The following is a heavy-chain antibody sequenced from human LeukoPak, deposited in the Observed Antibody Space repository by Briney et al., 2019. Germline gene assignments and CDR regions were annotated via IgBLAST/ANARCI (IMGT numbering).Heavy chain of an antibody. Sequence: ASVKVSCKASGYTFTSYGISWVRQAPGQGLEWMGWISAYNGNTNYAQKLQGRVTMTTDTSTSTAYMELRSLRSEDTAVYYCARDWVVMAGRRYNWFDPWGQGTLVTVSS. V-gene: IGHV1-18*01. CDR1: GYTFTSYG. J-gene: IGHJ5*02. CDR2: ISAYNGNT. CDR3: ARDWVVMAGRRYNWFDP. D-gene: IGHD6-19*01.